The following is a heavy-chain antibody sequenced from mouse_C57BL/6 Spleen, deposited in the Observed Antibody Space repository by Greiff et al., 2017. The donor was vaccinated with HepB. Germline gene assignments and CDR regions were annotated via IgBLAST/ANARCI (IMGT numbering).Heavy chain of an antibody. J-gene: IGHJ1*03. CDR1: GYTFTSYW. CDR3: ARGDYGSSPHWYFDV. CDR2: IDPNSGGT. V-gene: IGHV1-72*01. Sequence: QVHVKQPGAELVKPGASVKLSCKASGYTFTSYWMHWVKQRPGRGLEWIGRIDPNSGGTKYNEKFKSKATLTVDKPSSTAYMQLSSLTSEDSAVYYCARGDYGSSPHWYFDVWATGTTVTVSS. D-gene: IGHD1-1*01.